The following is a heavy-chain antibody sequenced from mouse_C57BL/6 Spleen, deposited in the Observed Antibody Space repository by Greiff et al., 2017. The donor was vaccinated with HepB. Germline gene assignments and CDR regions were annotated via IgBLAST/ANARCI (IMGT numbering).Heavy chain of an antibody. CDR2: IDPSDSYT. Sequence: QVQLQQPGAELVMPGASVKLSCKASGYTFTSYWMHWVKQRPGQGLEWIGEIDPSDSYTNYNQKFKGKSTLTVDKSSSTAYMQLSSLTSEASAVYYCARRNYGSSYGYFDVWGTGTTVTVSS. J-gene: IGHJ1*03. V-gene: IGHV1-69*01. CDR3: ARRNYGSSYGYFDV. CDR1: GYTFTSYW. D-gene: IGHD1-1*01.